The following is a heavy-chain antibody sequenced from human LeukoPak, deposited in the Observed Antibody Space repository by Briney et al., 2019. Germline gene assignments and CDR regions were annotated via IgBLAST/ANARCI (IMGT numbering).Heavy chain of an antibody. V-gene: IGHV3-23*01. CDR3: AKVQHYYYGLGV. CDR2: ISGTGSYT. CDR1: GFTFTSYA. Sequence: GSLRLSCTASGFTFTSYAMTWVRQAPGKGLEWVSGISGTGSYTYYAESVQGRFTVSRDNPKDTLFLQMNSLRAEDTAVYYCAKVQHYYYGLGVWGQGTTVTVSS. J-gene: IGHJ6*02.